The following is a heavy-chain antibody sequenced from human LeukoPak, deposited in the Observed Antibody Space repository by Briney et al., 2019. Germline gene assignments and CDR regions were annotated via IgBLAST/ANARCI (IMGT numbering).Heavy chain of an antibody. CDR3: ARGRSSMVRGYYYYYMDV. CDR2: IYYSGST. D-gene: IGHD3-10*01. Sequence: PSETLSLTCTVSGGSISSYYWSWIRQLPGKGLEWIGYIYYSGSTNYNPSLKSRVTISVDTSKNQFSLKLSSVTAADTAVYYCARGRSSMVRGYYYYYMDVWGKGTTVTISS. V-gene: IGHV4-59*01. CDR1: GGSISSYY. J-gene: IGHJ6*03.